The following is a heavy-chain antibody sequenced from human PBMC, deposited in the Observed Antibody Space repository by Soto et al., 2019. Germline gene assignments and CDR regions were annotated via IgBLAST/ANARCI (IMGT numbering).Heavy chain of an antibody. CDR2: INHSGST. V-gene: IGHV4-34*01. Sequence: PSETLSLTCAAYGRSFSDYYWSWLRQPPGKGLEWIGEINHSGSTNYNPSLKSRVTISVDTSKNQFSLKLNSVTAADTAVYYCTRGTTMVRGVIIKSPIWFDPWGQGTLVTVSS. CDR3: TRGTTMVRGVIIKSPIWFDP. D-gene: IGHD3-10*01. CDR1: GRSFSDYY. J-gene: IGHJ5*02.